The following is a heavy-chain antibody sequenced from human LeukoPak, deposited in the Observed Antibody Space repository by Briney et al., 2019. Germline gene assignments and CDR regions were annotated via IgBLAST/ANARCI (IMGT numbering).Heavy chain of an antibody. CDR2: IYHSGST. CDR3: ARGSSNTAMALRYFDL. V-gene: IGHV4-4*02. D-gene: IGHD5-18*01. CDR1: GGSISSSNW. J-gene: IGHJ2*01. Sequence: SETLSLTCAVSGGSISSSNWWSWVHQPPGKGLEWIGEIYHSGSTNYNPSLKSRVTISVDTSKNQFSLKLSSVTAADTAVYYCARGSSNTAMALRYFDLWGRGTLVTVSS.